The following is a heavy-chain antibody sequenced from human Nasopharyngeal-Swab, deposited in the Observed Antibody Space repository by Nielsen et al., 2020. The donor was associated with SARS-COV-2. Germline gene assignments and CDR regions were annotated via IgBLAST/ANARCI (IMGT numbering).Heavy chain of an antibody. CDR3: ARAPYDFWSGYQGYYYYYMDV. Sequence: GSLRLSCTVSGGSISSYYWSWIRQPPGKGLEWIGYIYYGGSTNYNPSLKSRVTISVDTSKNQFSLKLSSVTAADTAVYYCARAPYDFWSGYQGYYYYYMDVWGKGTTVTVSS. V-gene: IGHV4-59*01. D-gene: IGHD3-3*01. CDR1: GGSISSYY. J-gene: IGHJ6*03. CDR2: IYYGGST.